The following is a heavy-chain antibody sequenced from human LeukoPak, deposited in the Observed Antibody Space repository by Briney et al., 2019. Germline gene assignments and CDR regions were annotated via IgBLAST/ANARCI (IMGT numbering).Heavy chain of an antibody. Sequence: GGSLRLSCAASGFTFSSYWMHWVRQAPGKGLVWVSRIKSDGSSTSYADSVKGRFTISRDNSKNILYLEMNSLRAEDTAVYYCAKAMYSYTSGTFYPDYWGQGTLVTVSS. V-gene: IGHV3-74*01. J-gene: IGHJ4*02. CDR2: IKSDGSST. D-gene: IGHD3-10*01. CDR1: GFTFSSYW. CDR3: AKAMYSYTSGTFYPDY.